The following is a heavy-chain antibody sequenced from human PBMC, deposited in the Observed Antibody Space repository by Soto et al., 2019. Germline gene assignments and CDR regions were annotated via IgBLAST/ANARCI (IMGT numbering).Heavy chain of an antibody. CDR3: ARREYYYDSSGYYYPGGNVDY. D-gene: IGHD3-22*01. J-gene: IGHJ4*02. V-gene: IGHV5-51*01. CDR2: IYPGDSDT. CDR1: GYSFTSYW. Sequence: GESLKISCKGSGYSFTSYWIGWVRQMPGKGLEWMGIIYPGDSDTRYSPSFQGQVTISADKSISTAYLQWSSLKASDTAMYYCARREYYYDSSGYYYPGGNVDYWGQGTLVTVSS.